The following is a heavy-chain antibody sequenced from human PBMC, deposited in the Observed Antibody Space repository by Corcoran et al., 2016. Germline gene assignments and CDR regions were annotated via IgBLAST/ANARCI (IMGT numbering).Heavy chain of an antibody. Sequence: QLQLQESGPGLVKPSETLSLTCTVSGGSISNSSSYWGWIRQPPGKGLEWIGSIYYSGNTYYNPSLKSRVTISVDTSKSQFSLKLSSVTAADTAVFYCARRLVVAATRPLGYYYYYGMDVWGQGTTVTVSS. D-gene: IGHD2-15*01. CDR3: ARRLVVAATRPLGYYYYYGMDV. J-gene: IGHJ6*02. V-gene: IGHV4-39*01. CDR2: IYYSGNT. CDR1: GGSISNSSSY.